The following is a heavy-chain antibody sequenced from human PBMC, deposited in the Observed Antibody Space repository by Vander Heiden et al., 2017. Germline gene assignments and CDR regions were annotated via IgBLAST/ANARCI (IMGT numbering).Heavy chain of an antibody. CDR2: INHSGST. CDR1: GESFSNYY. J-gene: IGHJ4*02. V-gene: IGHV4-34*01. D-gene: IGHD4-17*01. CDR3: ARSSYGDYYFDY. Sequence: QVQLQQWGAGLLKPSETLSLTCAVYGESFSNYYWSWIRQPPGKGLEWIGEINHSGSTNYNPPLKSRVTISVDTSKNQFSLKLSSVTAADTAVYFCARSSYGDYYFDYWGQGTRVTVSS.